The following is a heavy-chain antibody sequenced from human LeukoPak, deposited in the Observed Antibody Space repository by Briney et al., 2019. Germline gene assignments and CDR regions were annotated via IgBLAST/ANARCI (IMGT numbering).Heavy chain of an antibody. CDR2: INPSGGST. Sequence: ASVKVSCKASGYTFTSYYMHWVRQAPGQGLEWMGIINPSGGSTSYAQKFQGRVTMTRDTSTSTVYMELSSLRSEDTAVYYCARDQESIVGATFTFDIWGQGTMVTVS. CDR3: ARDQESIVGATFTFDI. V-gene: IGHV1-46*01. J-gene: IGHJ3*02. D-gene: IGHD1-26*01. CDR1: GYTFTSYY.